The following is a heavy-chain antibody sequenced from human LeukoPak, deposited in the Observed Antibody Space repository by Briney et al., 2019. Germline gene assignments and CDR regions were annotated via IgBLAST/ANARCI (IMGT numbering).Heavy chain of an antibody. D-gene: IGHD6-19*01. J-gene: IGHJ4*02. CDR1: GFTFSSYG. V-gene: IGHV3-30*02. CDR3: ARGITSGWFFDY. CDR2: IRYDGSNK. Sequence: PGGSLRLSCAASGFTFSSYGMHWVRQAPGKGLEWVAFIRYDGSNKYYADSVKGRFTISRDNSKNTLYLQMNSLRAEDTAVYYCARGITSGWFFDYWGQGTLVTVSS.